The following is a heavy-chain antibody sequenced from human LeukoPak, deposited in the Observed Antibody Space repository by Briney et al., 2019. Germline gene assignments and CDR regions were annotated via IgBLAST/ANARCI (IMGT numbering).Heavy chain of an antibody. D-gene: IGHD2-2*03. CDR1: GFTFSSYA. CDR2: ISGSGGST. CDR3: AKERGYCSTTSCSVGWFDP. Sequence: GGSLILSCAASGFTFSSYAMSWVRQAPGKGLEWVSAISGSGGSTYYADSVKGRFTISRDNSKNTLYLQMNSLRAEDTAVYYCAKERGYCSTTSCSVGWFDPWGQGTLVTVSS. J-gene: IGHJ5*02. V-gene: IGHV3-23*01.